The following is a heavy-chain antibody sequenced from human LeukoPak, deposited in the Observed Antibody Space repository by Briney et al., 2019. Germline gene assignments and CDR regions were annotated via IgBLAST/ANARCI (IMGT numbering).Heavy chain of an antibody. CDR3: ARGGTYYYDSSGYFDY. CDR1: GFTVSSNY. Sequence: PGGSLRLSCAASGFTVSSNYMSWVRQAPGKGPEWVSVIYSGGSTYYADSVKGRFTISRDNSKNTLYLQMNSLRAEDTAVYYCARGGTYYYDSSGYFDYWGQGTLVTVSS. V-gene: IGHV3-66*02. D-gene: IGHD3-22*01. CDR2: IYSGGST. J-gene: IGHJ4*02.